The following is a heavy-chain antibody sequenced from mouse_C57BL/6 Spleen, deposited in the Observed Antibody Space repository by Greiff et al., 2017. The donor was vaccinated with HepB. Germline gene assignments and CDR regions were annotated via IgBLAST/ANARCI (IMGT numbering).Heavy chain of an antibody. D-gene: IGHD1-1*01. J-gene: IGHJ4*01. CDR2: IYPRDGST. V-gene: IGHV1-85*01. CDR3: AIGDYYGSSSYYYAMDY. Sequence: VQLQQSGPELVKPGASVKLSCKASGYTFTSYDINWVKQRPGQGLEWIGWIYPRDGSTKYNEKFKGKAKLTVDTSSSTAYMELHSLTSEDSAVYFCAIGDYYGSSSYYYAMDYWGQGTSVTVSS. CDR1: GYTFTSYD.